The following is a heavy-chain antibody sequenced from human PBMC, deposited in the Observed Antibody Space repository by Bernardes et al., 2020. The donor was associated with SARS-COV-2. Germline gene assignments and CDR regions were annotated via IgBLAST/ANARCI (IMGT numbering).Heavy chain of an antibody. CDR1: GFTFSSYS. CDR2: ISSSSSYI. Sequence: GGSLRLSCAASGFTFSSYSMNWVRQAPGKGLEWVSSISSSSSYIYYADSVKGRFTISRDNSKNTLYLQMNSLRAEDTAVYYCAKGGWGYDFWSGYFDYWGQGTLVTVSS. CDR3: AKGGWGYDFWSGYFDY. D-gene: IGHD3-3*01. J-gene: IGHJ4*02. V-gene: IGHV3-21*04.